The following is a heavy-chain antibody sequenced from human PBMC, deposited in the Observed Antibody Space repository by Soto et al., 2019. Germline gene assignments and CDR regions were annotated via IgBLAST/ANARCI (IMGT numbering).Heavy chain of an antibody. V-gene: IGHV4-38-2*01. Sequence: ETLCLSCAVSGYSISSGYYWCWIRQPPGKGLEWIGSIYHSGSTYYNPSLKSRVTISVDTSKNQFSLKLSSVTAADTAVYYCARRGAAAGRGALDYWGQGTLVTVSS. CDR3: ARRGAAAGRGALDY. J-gene: IGHJ4*02. CDR2: IYHSGST. D-gene: IGHD6-13*01. CDR1: GYSISSGYY.